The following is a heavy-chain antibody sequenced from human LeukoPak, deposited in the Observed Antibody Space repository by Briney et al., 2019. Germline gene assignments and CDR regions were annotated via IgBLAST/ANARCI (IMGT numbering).Heavy chain of an antibody. J-gene: IGHJ5*02. CDR3: ARDEGPIVGATGFDP. CDR1: GYTFTGYG. CDR2: ISAYNGNT. Sequence: ASVKVSCKASGYTFTGYGISWVRQAPGQGLEWMGWISAYNGNTKYAQKLQGRVTMTTDTSTSTAYMELRSLRSDDTAVYYCARDEGPIVGATGFDPWGQGTLVTVSS. V-gene: IGHV1-18*01. D-gene: IGHD1-26*01.